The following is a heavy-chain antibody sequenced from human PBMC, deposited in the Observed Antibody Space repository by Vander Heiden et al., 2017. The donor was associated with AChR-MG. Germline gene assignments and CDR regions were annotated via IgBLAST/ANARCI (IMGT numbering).Heavy chain of an antibody. V-gene: IGHV1-69*01. J-gene: IGHJ6*02. Sequence: QVQLVQSGAEVKKPGSSVKVSCKASGGTFSSYAISWVRQAPGQGLEWMGGIIPIFGTANYAQKFQGRVTITADESTSTAYMELSSLRSEDTAVYYCASEGRWFGESGPRYYYGMDVWGQGTTVTVSS. D-gene: IGHD3-10*01. CDR3: ASEGRWFGESGPRYYYGMDV. CDR2: IIPIFGTA. CDR1: GGTFSSYA.